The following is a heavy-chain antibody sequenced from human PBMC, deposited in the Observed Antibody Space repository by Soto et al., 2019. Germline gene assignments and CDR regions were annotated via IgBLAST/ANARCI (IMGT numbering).Heavy chain of an antibody. CDR1: GFSFIKYA. V-gene: IGHV3-23*01. J-gene: IGHJ4*02. CDR3: ARGFSAGKGSPPDY. D-gene: IGHD3-10*01. Sequence: GGSLRLSCAASGFSFIKYAISWVRQAPGKGLEWVSGLSGSGGSTSSADSVKGRFAISRDNSRNTLYLQMNSLRDGDTAIYYCARGFSAGKGSPPDYWGQGTLVTVSS. CDR2: LSGSGGST.